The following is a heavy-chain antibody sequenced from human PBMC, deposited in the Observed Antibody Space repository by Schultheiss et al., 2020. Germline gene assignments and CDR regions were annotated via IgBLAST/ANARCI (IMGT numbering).Heavy chain of an antibody. J-gene: IGHJ5*02. Sequence: ASLKVSCKGSGYTFTGYYMHWVRQAPGQGLEWMGWINPKSGDTNYAEKFQGRVTMTRDTSISTAYMELRRLRSDDTAVYYCARAGSAYDSNWFDPWGQGTQVTVSS. V-gene: IGHV1-2*02. CDR2: INPKSGDT. CDR3: ARAGSAYDSNWFDP. D-gene: IGHD5-12*01. CDR1: GYTFTGYY.